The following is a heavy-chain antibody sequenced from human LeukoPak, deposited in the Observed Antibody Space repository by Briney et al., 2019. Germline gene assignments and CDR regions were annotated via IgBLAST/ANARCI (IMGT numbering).Heavy chain of an antibody. CDR1: GGSFSGYY. CDR3: ARGVYDFWSGYSASYFDY. J-gene: IGHJ4*02. D-gene: IGHD3-3*01. Sequence: SETLSLTCAVYGGSFSGYYWSWIRQPPGKVLEWIGEINHSGSTNYNPSLKRRVTISVDTSKNQFSLKLSSVTAADTAVYYCARGVYDFWSGYSASYFDYWGQGTLVTVSS. CDR2: INHSGST. V-gene: IGHV4-34*01.